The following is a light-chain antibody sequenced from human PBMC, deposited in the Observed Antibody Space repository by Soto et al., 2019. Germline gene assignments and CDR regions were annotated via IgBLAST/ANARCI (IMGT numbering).Light chain of an antibody. CDR1: QDISNY. CDR2: DAS. V-gene: IGKV1-33*01. CDR3: QQYDNLPYT. Sequence: DIQMTQSPSSLSASVGDRVTITCQASQDISNYLNWYQQKPGKAPKLLIYDASNLETGVPSRLSGSGSGTDFTFTISSLQPEDIATYYCQQYDNLPYTCGQGTKLEIK. J-gene: IGKJ2*01.